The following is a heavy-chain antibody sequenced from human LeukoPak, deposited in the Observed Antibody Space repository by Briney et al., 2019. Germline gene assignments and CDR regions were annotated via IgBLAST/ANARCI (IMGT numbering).Heavy chain of an antibody. Sequence: ASVKVSCKASGYTFTGYYMHWVRQAPGQGLGWMGWINPNSGGTNYAQKFQGWVTMTRDTSISTAYMELSRLRSDDTAVFYCAIDLSVAVAGMGDWFDPWGQGTLVAVSS. CDR2: INPNSGGT. J-gene: IGHJ5*02. V-gene: IGHV1-2*04. CDR1: GYTFTGYY. CDR3: AIDLSVAVAGMGDWFDP. D-gene: IGHD6-19*01.